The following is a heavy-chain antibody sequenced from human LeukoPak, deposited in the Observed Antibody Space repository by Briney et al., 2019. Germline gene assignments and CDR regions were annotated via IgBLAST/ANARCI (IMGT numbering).Heavy chain of an antibody. CDR3: ARSTPSLDS. CDR1: GFTFSNYW. CDR2: IKQDESEK. V-gene: IGHV3-7*01. J-gene: IGHJ4*02. D-gene: IGHD5/OR15-5a*01. Sequence: GGSLRLSCAASGFTFSNYWMTWVRQAPGKGLGWVANIKQDESEKYYLDSVKGRFTISRDNAKKSSFLQMNSLRAEDTAVYYCARSTPSLDSWGQGTLVTVSS.